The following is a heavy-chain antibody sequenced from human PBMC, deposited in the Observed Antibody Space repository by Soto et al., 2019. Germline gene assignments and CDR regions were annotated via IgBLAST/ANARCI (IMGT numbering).Heavy chain of an antibody. D-gene: IGHD3-22*01. CDR1: GGSISPYC. Sequence: SETLSLTCTVSGGSISPYCWSWFRQPPGKGQEWIGYIYYAGSTSYNPSLKSRITISIDTSKNQFSLKLSSVTAADTAVYYCASRYYYDSSGYDPWGQGTLVTVSS. V-gene: IGHV4-59*01. J-gene: IGHJ5*02. CDR3: ASRYYYDSSGYDP. CDR2: IYYAGST.